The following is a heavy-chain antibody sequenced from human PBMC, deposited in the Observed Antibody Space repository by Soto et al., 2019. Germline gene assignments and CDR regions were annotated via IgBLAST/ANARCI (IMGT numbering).Heavy chain of an antibody. CDR1: GGSISNYY. V-gene: IGHV4-59*01. Sequence: QVQLQESGPGLVKPSETLSLTCTVSGGSISNYYWSWLRQPPGKGLEWIGYIYYSGSTNYNPSLKSRVTISVDTSKNQFSLKLSSVTAADTAVYYCARAGSGDDLDYWGQGTLVTVSS. CDR2: IYYSGST. J-gene: IGHJ4*02. CDR3: ARAGSGDDLDY. D-gene: IGHD1-1*01.